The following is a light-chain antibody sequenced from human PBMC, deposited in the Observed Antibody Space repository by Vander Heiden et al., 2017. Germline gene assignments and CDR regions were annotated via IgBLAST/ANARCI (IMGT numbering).Light chain of an antibody. Sequence: QSVLTQPPSASAPPGLRVTISCSGSSSTIGSNTVHWYQQLPGTAPKLLIYSNVVRPSGVPDRFSGSKSGTSASLAISGLQSEDEADYYCASWDDSLHAWVFGGGTKLTVL. CDR3: ASWDDSLHAWV. V-gene: IGLV1-44*01. CDR2: SNV. CDR1: SSTIGSNT. J-gene: IGLJ3*02.